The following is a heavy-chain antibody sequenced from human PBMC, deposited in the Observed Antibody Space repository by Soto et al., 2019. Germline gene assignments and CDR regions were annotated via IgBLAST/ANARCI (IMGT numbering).Heavy chain of an antibody. Sequence: EMQLVESGGGLVQPGGSLKLSCAASGFTFSRYSLNWVRQAPGKGLEWVSYISGSSSIIKYADSVKGRFTISRDNAKKSLYLQMNSLRDEDTAVYYCAKEADPELRYCYPMDVW. CDR2: ISGSSSII. V-gene: IGHV3-48*02. J-gene: IGHJ6*01. CDR1: GFTFSRYS. D-gene: IGHD1-7*01. CDR3: AKEADPELRYCYPMDV.